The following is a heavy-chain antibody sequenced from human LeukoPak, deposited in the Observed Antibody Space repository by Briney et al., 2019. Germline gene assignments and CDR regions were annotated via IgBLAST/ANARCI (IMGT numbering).Heavy chain of an antibody. V-gene: IGHV3-7*01. CDR1: GFTFSSYR. Sequence: GGSLRLSCAASGFTFSSYRMSWVRQAPGKGLEWVANIKQDGSEKYYVDSVKGRFTISRDNAKNSLYLQMNSLRAEDTAVYYCARLTFTATTFVYWGQGALVTVSS. D-gene: IGHD6-25*01. CDR3: ARLTFTATTFVY. J-gene: IGHJ4*02. CDR2: IKQDGSEK.